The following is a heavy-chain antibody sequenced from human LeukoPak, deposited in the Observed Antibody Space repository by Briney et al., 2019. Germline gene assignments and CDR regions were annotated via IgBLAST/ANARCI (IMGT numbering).Heavy chain of an antibody. Sequence: AGGSLRLSCAASGFTFSSYGMSWVRQAPGKGLEWVSAISGSGGSTYYADSVKGRFTISRDNSKNTLYLQMNSLRAEDTAVYYCAKVYGRTRDGYNRYWGQGTLVTVSS. D-gene: IGHD5-24*01. J-gene: IGHJ4*02. CDR1: GFTFSSYG. CDR3: AKVYGRTRDGYNRY. CDR2: ISGSGGST. V-gene: IGHV3-23*01.